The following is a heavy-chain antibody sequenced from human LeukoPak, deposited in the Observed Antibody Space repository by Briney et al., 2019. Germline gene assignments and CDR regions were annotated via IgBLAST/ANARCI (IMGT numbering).Heavy chain of an antibody. CDR1: GFTFSNYG. CDR3: ARRAGAYSHPYDY. Sequence: PGGSLRLSCAPSGFTFSNYGMHWVRQAPGKGLEWVSFIYSDNTHYSDSVKGRFTISRDNSKNTLYLQMNSLRAEDTAVYYCARRAGAYSHPYDYWGQGTLVTVSS. CDR2: IYSDNT. D-gene: IGHD4/OR15-4a*01. V-gene: IGHV3-NL1*01. J-gene: IGHJ4*02.